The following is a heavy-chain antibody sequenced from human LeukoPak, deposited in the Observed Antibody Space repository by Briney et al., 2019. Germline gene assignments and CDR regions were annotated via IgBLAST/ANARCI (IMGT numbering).Heavy chain of an antibody. CDR2: INPNNGGT. CDR1: GYTFTGHY. V-gene: IGHV1-2*02. J-gene: IGHJ4*02. CDR3: ARWIGTYPLDY. Sequence: GASVKVSCKVSGYTFTGHYLHWVRQAPGQGLEWMGWINPNNGGTNYAQKFQDRVTMTRDTSINTAYMELTRLRSDDTAVYYCARWIGTYPLDYWGQGTLVTVSS. D-gene: IGHD3-10*01.